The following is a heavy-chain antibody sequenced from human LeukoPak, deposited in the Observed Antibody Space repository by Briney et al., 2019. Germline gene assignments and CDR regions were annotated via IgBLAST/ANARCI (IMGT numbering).Heavy chain of an antibody. CDR2: IIPIFGTG. V-gene: IGHV1-69*05. D-gene: IGHD7-27*01. CDR3: ASPTGAYNWFDP. Sequence: ASGKVSCKASGGTFTSYAISWVRQAPGQGLEWRGGIIPIFGTGKYAQKLQGRVTITTDEETRTAYMEMSRQRAEERGGDYCASPTGAYNWFDPWGQGTLVTVSS. CDR1: GGTFTSYA. J-gene: IGHJ5*02.